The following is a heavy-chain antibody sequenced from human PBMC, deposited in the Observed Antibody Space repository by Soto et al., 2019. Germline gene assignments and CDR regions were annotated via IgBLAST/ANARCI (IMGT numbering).Heavy chain of an antibody. D-gene: IGHD1-20*01. CDR2: TYTDGST. J-gene: IGHJ6*02. CDR3: ARDPPITSDYAMDV. CDR1: GFAVSSSY. Sequence: TGGSLRLSCAASGFAVSSSYMMWVRQAPGKGLECISVTYTDGSTHYADSVKGRFTISRDDSRNTLYLQMNSLRAEDTAVYYCARDPPITSDYAMDVWGQGTTVTVS. V-gene: IGHV3-53*01.